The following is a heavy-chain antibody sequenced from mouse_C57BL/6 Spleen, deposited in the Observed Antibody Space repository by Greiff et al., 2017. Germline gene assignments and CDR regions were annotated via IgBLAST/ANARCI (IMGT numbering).Heavy chain of an antibody. Sequence: VQLQQSGPELVKPGASVKISCKASGYSFTSYYIHWVKQRPGQGLEWIGWIYPGSGNTKYNEKFKGKATLTADTSSSTAYMQLSSLTSEDSAVYYCAREKGYDPLAYWGQGTLVTVSA. CDR3: AREKGYDPLAY. J-gene: IGHJ3*01. CDR1: GYSFTSYY. CDR2: IYPGSGNT. D-gene: IGHD2-2*01. V-gene: IGHV1-66*01.